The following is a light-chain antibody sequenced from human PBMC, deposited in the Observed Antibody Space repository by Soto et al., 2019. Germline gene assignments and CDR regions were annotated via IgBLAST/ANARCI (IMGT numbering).Light chain of an antibody. V-gene: IGKV3-11*01. CDR2: DAS. CDR3: QQRSNWPRT. Sequence: EIVLTQSPATLSLSPGERATLSCRASQSVSSYLAWYQQKPGQAPRLLIYDASNRATGIPARFSGSGSGTDFTLTISSLEPDDFAVYYCQQRSNWPRTFGPGTRLEIK. CDR1: QSVSSY. J-gene: IGKJ5*01.